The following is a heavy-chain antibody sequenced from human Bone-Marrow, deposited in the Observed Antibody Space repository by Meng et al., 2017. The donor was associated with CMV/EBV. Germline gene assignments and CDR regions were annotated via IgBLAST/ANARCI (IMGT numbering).Heavy chain of an antibody. Sequence: ASVKVSCKASGYTFTSYGISWVRQAPGQGLEWMGWINPNSGGTNYAQKFQGRVTMTRDTSISTAYMELSRLRSDDTAVYYCASGSIAASLDYWGQGTLVTVSS. CDR1: GYTFTSYG. J-gene: IGHJ4*02. CDR2: INPNSGGT. D-gene: IGHD6-6*01. CDR3: ASGSIAASLDY. V-gene: IGHV1-2*02.